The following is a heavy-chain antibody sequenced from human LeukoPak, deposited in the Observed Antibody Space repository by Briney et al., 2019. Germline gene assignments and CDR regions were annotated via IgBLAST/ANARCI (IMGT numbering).Heavy chain of an antibody. CDR3: AKGSRGYSYGGIDY. CDR1: GFTFSSYG. CDR2: ISASGGTT. V-gene: IGHV3-23*01. D-gene: IGHD5-18*01. Sequence: EGSLRLSCAASGFTFSSYGMHWVRQAPGKGLEWVSAISASGGTTYYADSVKGRFSISRDSSKNTLYLRMNSLRADDTAVYYCAKGSRGYSYGGIDYWGQGTLVTVSS. J-gene: IGHJ4*02.